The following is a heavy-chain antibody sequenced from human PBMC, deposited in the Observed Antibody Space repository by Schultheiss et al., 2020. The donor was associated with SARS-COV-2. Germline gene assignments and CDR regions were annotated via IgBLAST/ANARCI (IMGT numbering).Heavy chain of an antibody. CDR1: AFTFSAYA. Sequence: GGSLRLSCAASAFTFSAYAMHWVRQAPGKGLEWVGRIKSKTDGGTTDYAAPVKGRFTISRDDSKNTLYLQMNSLKTEDTAVYYCTTTISPYCGGDCYSGYWGQGTLVTVSS. V-gene: IGHV3-15*07. CDR2: IKSKTDGGTT. CDR3: TTTISPYCGGDCYSGY. J-gene: IGHJ4*02. D-gene: IGHD2-21*01.